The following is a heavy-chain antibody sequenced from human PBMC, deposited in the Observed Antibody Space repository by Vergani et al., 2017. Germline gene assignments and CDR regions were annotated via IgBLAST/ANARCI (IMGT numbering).Heavy chain of an antibody. V-gene: IGHV1-69*12. Sequence: QVQLVQSGAEVKKPGSSVKVSCKASGGTFSSYAISWVRQAPGQGLEWMGGIIPIFGTANYAQQFQGRVTITADESTSTAYMELSSRRSEDTAVYYCARVCGGAPSGDYYYYYMDVWGKGTTVTVSS. J-gene: IGHJ6*03. CDR2: IIPIFGTA. D-gene: IGHD2-21*01. CDR1: GGTFSSYA. CDR3: ARVCGGAPSGDYYYYYMDV.